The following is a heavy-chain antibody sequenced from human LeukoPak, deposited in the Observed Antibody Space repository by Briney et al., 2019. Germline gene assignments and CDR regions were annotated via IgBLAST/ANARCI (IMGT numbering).Heavy chain of an antibody. CDR2: ISGDGVST. CDR1: GLPIADFA. D-gene: IGHD3-22*01. J-gene: IGHJ4*02. Sequence: GGSLRLSCVASGLPIADFAMHWVRQAPGKGLEWVSLISGDGVSTFYADSVKGRFSISRDNSKNSLYLEMNSLRTEDAAMYYCAKVLGYYDSSGYYQEGGFDYWGQGTLVTVSS. V-gene: IGHV3-43*02. CDR3: AKVLGYYDSSGYYQEGGFDY.